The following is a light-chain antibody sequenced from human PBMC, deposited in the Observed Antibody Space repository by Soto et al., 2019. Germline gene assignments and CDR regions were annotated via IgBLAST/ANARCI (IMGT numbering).Light chain of an antibody. CDR2: DVC. V-gene: IGLV2-14*03. CDR3: SSYTSSSSYV. Sequence: QSPLFQPADVSRCPGESIAISFTGTSNDIGTYKSVSLYQHYPGKATKLMIHDVCKRPSGVSDRFSGSMSGNTATLTIPNFQSEDEADYYCSSYTSSSSYVFVSGTKVTDL. CDR1: SNDIGTYKS. J-gene: IGLJ1*01.